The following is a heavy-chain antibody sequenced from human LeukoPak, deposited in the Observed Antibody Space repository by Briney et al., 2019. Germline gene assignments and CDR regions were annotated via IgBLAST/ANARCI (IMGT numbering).Heavy chain of an antibody. V-gene: IGHV3-7*01. Sequence: PGGSLRLSCAASGFTFSSYWMSWVRQAPGKGLEWVANIKQDGSEKYYADSVKGRFTISRDNAKNSLYLQMNSLRAEDTAVYYCASLGDSSGYYLKYYYYYMDVWGKGTTVTVSS. CDR1: GFTFSSYW. CDR3: ASLGDSSGYYLKYYYYYMDV. D-gene: IGHD3-22*01. J-gene: IGHJ6*03. CDR2: IKQDGSEK.